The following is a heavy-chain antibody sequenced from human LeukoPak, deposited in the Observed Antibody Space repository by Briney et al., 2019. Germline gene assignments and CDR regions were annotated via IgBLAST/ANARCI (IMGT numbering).Heavy chain of an antibody. CDR2: IRYDGSNK. CDR1: GFTFSSYG. CDR3: TYGSGSYYNDYFQH. J-gene: IGHJ1*01. D-gene: IGHD3-10*01. V-gene: IGHV3-30*02. Sequence: GGSLRLSCAASGFTFSSYGMHWVRQAPGKGLEWVAFIRYDGSNKYYADSVKGRFTISRDNSKNTLYLQMNSLRPEDTAVYYCTYGSGSYYNDYFQHWGQGTLVTVSS.